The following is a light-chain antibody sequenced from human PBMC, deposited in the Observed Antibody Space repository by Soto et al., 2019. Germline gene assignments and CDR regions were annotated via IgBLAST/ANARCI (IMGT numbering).Light chain of an antibody. CDR3: CSYAGSYV. V-gene: IGLV2-11*01. J-gene: IGLJ1*01. Sequence: QSALTQPRSVSGSPGQSVTISCTGTSSDVGGYNYVSWYQQHPGKAPKLMIYDVSKRPSGVPDRFSGSKSGNTGSLTISGLQAEDEADYYCCSYAGSYVFGTGTKLTVL. CDR1: SSDVGGYNY. CDR2: DVS.